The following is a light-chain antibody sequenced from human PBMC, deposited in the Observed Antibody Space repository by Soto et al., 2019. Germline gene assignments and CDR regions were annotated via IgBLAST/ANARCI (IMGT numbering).Light chain of an antibody. Sequence: ERVMTQSPATLSVSPGERATLSCRASQSVSSNLAWYQQKPGQAPRLLIYSASTRATGIPARFSGSGSGTDFTLTISRLEPEDFAVYYCQHYVSPPITFGQGTRLEIK. CDR2: SAS. CDR3: QHYVSPPIT. J-gene: IGKJ5*01. V-gene: IGKV3-15*01. CDR1: QSVSSN.